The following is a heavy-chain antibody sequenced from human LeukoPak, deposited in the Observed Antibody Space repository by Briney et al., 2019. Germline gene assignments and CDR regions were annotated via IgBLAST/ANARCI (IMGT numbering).Heavy chain of an antibody. CDR2: IYYSGST. V-gene: IGHV4-39*01. J-gene: IGHJ6*03. CDR1: GGSIRSSSYY. D-gene: IGHD4-11*01. Sequence: PSETLSLTCTVSGGSIRSSSYYWGWIRQPPGKGLEWIGSIYYSGSTYYNPSLKSRVSISVDTSKNQFSLKLSSVTAADTAVYYCARSPRDYNRRIYYYHYYMDVWGKGTTVTVSS. CDR3: ARSPRDYNRRIYYYHYYMDV.